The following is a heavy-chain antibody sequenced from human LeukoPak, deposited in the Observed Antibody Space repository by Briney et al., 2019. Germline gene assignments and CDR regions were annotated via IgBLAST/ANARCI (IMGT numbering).Heavy chain of an antibody. CDR3: AREGTSIAAAGNWFDP. CDR1: GGSISSSSYY. Sequence: PSETLSLTCTVSGGSISSSSYYRGWIRQPPGKGLEWIGSIYYSGSTYYNPSLKSRVTISVDTSKNQFSLKLSSVTAADTAVYYCAREGTSIAAAGNWFDPWGQGTLVTVSS. CDR2: IYYSGST. D-gene: IGHD6-13*01. V-gene: IGHV4-39*07. J-gene: IGHJ5*02.